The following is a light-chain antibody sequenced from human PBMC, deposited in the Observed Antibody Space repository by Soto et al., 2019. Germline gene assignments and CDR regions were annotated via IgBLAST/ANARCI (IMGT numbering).Light chain of an antibody. CDR2: GAA. CDR1: QTISSDY. Sequence: EILLTQSPGTLSLSPGERATLSCRASQTISSDYLAWYQQKPGQAPRLLIFGAATRAADIPDRFSGSGSGTDFTLIISRLEPEDFAVYYCQQYGRPFGQGTKV. J-gene: IGKJ1*01. V-gene: IGKV3-20*01. CDR3: QQYGRP.